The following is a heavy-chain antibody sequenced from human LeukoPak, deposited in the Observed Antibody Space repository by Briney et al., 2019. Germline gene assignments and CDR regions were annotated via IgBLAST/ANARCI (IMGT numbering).Heavy chain of an antibody. D-gene: IGHD6-13*01. J-gene: IGHJ3*02. CDR2: ISSSSSYI. CDR1: GFTFSSYS. V-gene: IGHV3-21*01. Sequence: GGSLRLSRAASGFTFSSYSMTWVRQAPGKGLEWVSSISSSSSYIYYADSVKGRFTISRDNAKNSLYLQMNSLRAEDTAVYYCASEAAAAHDAFDIWGQGTMVTVSS. CDR3: ASEAAAAHDAFDI.